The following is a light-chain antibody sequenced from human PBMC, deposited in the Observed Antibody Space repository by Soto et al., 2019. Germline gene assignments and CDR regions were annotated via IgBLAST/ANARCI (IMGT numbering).Light chain of an antibody. V-gene: IGKV1-39*01. CDR2: SAS. J-gene: IGKJ5*01. CDR3: QQSFSVPIT. CDR1: QSIAGY. Sequence: DIQMTQSPSSLSASVGYRVTITCLASQSIAGYLSWYQQRPGKAPKFLIYSASSLQRGVPSRFSGSGSGTDFSLTINGLQPEDFATYFCQQSFSVPITFGQGTLLEIK.